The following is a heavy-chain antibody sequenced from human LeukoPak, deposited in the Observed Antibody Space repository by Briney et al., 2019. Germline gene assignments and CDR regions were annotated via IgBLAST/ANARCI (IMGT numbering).Heavy chain of an antibody. CDR3: ARLDGSGYFDY. D-gene: IGHD3-10*01. Sequence: SETLSLTCAVSGYSISSGYYWGWIRPPPGKGLEWIGSIYHSGSTYYNPSLKSRVTISVDTSKNQFSLKLSSVTAADTAVYYCARLDGSGYFDYWGQGTLVTVSS. CDR1: GYSISSGYY. V-gene: IGHV4-38-2*01. CDR2: IYHSGST. J-gene: IGHJ4*02.